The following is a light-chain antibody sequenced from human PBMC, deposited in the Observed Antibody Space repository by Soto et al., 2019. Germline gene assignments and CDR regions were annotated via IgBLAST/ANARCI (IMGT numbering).Light chain of an antibody. CDR2: AAS. CDR3: QHYGSSRWT. Sequence: EIVLTQSPDTLSLFPRERATLSCTASQSVSSTYLAWYQQKPGQAPRPLIPAASSRATGTPDRFSGSWSGTDFTLTTSRLEPEDFAVYYCQHYGSSRWTFGQGTKVDIK. V-gene: IGKV3-20*01. J-gene: IGKJ1*01. CDR1: QSVSSTY.